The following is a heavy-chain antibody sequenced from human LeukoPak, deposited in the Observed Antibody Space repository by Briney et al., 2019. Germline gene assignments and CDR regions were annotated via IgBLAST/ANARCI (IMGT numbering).Heavy chain of an antibody. D-gene: IGHD3-22*01. CDR2: IYISGNT. CDR3: ARAHDRGYYYGFDY. Sequence: GGSLRLSCAASGFTVSSNYMSWVRQAPGQGLEWVSVIYISGNTYYADSVQGRFTMSRDNPENTLYLQMNRLRAEDTALYYCARAHDRGYYYGFDYWGQGTLVTVST. V-gene: IGHV3-66*01. CDR1: GFTVSSNY. J-gene: IGHJ4*02.